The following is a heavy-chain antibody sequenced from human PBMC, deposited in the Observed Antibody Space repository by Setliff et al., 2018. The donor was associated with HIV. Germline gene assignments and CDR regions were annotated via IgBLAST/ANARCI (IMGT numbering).Heavy chain of an antibody. CDR1: GFTFSNYA. J-gene: IGHJ4*02. V-gene: IGHV3-21*01. CDR3: AIGGFDY. CDR2: ITTGSSFK. D-gene: IGHD2-15*01. Sequence: GGSLRLSCVASGFTFSNYAMHWVRQAPGKGPEWVSSITTGSSFKYHADSLKGRFTISRDDAENSLYLQMNSLGPEDTAVYYCAIGGFDYWGQGTLVTVSS.